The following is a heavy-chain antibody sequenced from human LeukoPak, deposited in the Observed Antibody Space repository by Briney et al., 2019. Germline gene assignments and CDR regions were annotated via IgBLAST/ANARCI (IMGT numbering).Heavy chain of an antibody. Sequence: GGSLRLSCAASGFTFSSYEMNWVRQAPGKGLEWVSYISSSGSTIYYADSVKGRFTISRDNAKNSLYLQMNSLRAEDTAVYYCARTYYGSGNNWFDPWGQGTLVTVSS. CDR3: ARTYYGSGNNWFDP. D-gene: IGHD3-10*01. CDR1: GFTFSSYE. J-gene: IGHJ5*02. V-gene: IGHV3-48*03. CDR2: ISSSGSTI.